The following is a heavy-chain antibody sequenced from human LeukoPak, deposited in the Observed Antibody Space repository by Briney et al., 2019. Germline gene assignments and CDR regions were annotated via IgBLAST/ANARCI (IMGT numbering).Heavy chain of an antibody. Sequence: GGSLRLSCAASGFSVSNIHMSWVRQAPGKGLEWVSVIYSGSSTYYADSVKGRFTISRDNSKNTVYFQMNSLRAEDTAACYCARATLVNYYGMDVWGQGTTVTVSS. V-gene: IGHV3-53*01. CDR2: IYSGSST. CDR1: GFSVSNIH. CDR3: ARATLVNYYGMDV. J-gene: IGHJ6*02. D-gene: IGHD3-10*01.